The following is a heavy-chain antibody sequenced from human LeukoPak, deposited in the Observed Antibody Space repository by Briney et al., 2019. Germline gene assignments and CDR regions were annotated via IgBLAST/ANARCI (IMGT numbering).Heavy chain of an antibody. J-gene: IGHJ4*02. V-gene: IGHV4-39*01. CDR1: GGSISSSSYY. CDR2: IYYSGST. CDR3: ARRRKDYGAADY. Sequence: PSETLSLTCTVSGGSISSSSYYWGWIRQPPGKGLEWIGSIYYSGSTYYNPSLKSRVTISVDTSKSQFSLKLRSVTAADTAVYYCARRRKDYGAADYWGQGTLVTVSS. D-gene: IGHD4-17*01.